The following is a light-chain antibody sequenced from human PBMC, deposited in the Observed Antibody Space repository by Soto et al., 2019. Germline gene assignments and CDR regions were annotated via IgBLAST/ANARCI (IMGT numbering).Light chain of an antibody. CDR2: WAT. CDR1: QSLLSSSNSRNH. J-gene: IGKJ3*01. CDR3: HQSYGAPFA. Sequence: IVMTQSPESLAVSLGERATINCKSSQSLLSSSNSRNHLAWYQQKPGQPPKLLIYWATTRESGVPDRFSGSGSGREFALSINSLQAEDVAVYYCHQSYGAPFAFGPGTKVDI. V-gene: IGKV4-1*01.